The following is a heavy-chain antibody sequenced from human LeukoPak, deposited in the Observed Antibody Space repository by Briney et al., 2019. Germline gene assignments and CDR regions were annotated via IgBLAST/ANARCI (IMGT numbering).Heavy chain of an antibody. J-gene: IGHJ5*02. CDR3: ARRVTMTTVTGGLNWFDP. Sequence: VASVKVSCKASGYTFTSYGISWVRQAPGQGLEWMGWISAYNGNTNYAQKLQGRVTMTTDTSTSTAYMELRSLRSDDTAVYYCARRVTMTTVTGGLNWFDPWGQGTLVTVSS. D-gene: IGHD4-17*01. V-gene: IGHV1-18*01. CDR1: GYTFTSYG. CDR2: ISAYNGNT.